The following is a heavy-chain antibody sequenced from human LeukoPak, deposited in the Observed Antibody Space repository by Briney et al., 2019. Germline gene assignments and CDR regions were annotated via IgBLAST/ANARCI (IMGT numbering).Heavy chain of an antibody. D-gene: IGHD7-27*01. Sequence: QPGGSLRLSCAASGFTFSSYAMSWVRQAPGKGLEWVAGISGSGSDTYYADSVKGRFTISRDNFKNTVDLQMNSLRADDTAVYYCAKLGTYFYFDFWGRGTLVTVSS. CDR2: ISGSGSDT. V-gene: IGHV3-23*01. CDR3: AKLGTYFYFDF. CDR1: GFTFSSYA. J-gene: IGHJ2*01.